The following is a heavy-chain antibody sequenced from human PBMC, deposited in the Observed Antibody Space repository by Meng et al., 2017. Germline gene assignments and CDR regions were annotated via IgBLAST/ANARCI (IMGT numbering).Heavy chain of an antibody. CDR1: GFTFSSYA. CDR2: ISYDGSNK. Sequence: GGSLRRSCAASGFTFSSYAMHWVRQAPGKGLEWVAVISYDGSNKYYADSVKGRFTISRDNAKSSLYLQMGSLRAEDTAVYYCAKDSYSKGDVWGQGTLVTVSS. J-gene: IGHJ4*02. D-gene: IGHD1-26*01. CDR3: AKDSYSKGDV. V-gene: IGHV3-30*07.